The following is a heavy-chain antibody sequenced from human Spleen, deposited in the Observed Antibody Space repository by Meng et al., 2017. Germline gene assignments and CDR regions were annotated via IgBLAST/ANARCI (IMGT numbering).Heavy chain of an antibody. Sequence: GESLKISCKAYGYSLSNSWIGWVRQMPGKGLEWMGVIYPYDSETRYSPSFQGQVTITVDKSISTAYLQWSSLKASESAIYYCATNYGDYRNWNFDLWGRGTLVTVSS. CDR3: ATNYGDYRNWNFDL. D-gene: IGHD4-17*01. CDR2: IYPYDSET. J-gene: IGHJ2*01. CDR1: GYSLSNSW. V-gene: IGHV5-51*01.